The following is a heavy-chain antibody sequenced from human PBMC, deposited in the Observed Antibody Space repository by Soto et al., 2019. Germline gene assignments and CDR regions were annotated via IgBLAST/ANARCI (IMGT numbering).Heavy chain of an antibody. CDR3: ARDLSDKAYYYGSGSPLARDY. D-gene: IGHD3-10*01. Sequence: SVKVSCKASGGTFSSYTISWVRQAPGQGLEWMGRIIPILGIANYAQKFQGRVTITADKSTSTAYMELSSLRSEDTAVYYCARDLSDKAYYYGSGSPLARDYWGQGTLVTVSS. CDR1: GGTFSSYT. V-gene: IGHV1-69*04. CDR2: IIPILGIA. J-gene: IGHJ4*02.